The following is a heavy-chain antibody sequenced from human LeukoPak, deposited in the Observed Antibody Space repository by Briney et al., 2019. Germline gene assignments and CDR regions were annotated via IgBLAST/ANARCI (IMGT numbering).Heavy chain of an antibody. D-gene: IGHD2-2*01. J-gene: IGHJ4*02. CDR3: ARYSTSWDY. CDR1: GGSISSYY. Sequence: PSETLSLTCTVSGGSISSYYWSWIRQPPEKGLEWIGYIYYSGSTNYNPSLKSRVTISVDTSKNQFSLRPTSVTAADTAVYYCARYSTSWDYWGQGTLVTVSS. V-gene: IGHV4-59*01. CDR2: IYYSGST.